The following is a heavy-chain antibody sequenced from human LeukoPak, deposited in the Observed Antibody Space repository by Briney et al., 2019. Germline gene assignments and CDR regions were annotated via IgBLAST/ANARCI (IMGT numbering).Heavy chain of an antibody. CDR2: IFYSGST. V-gene: IGHV4-59*08. J-gene: IGHJ1*01. Sequence: TSETLSLTCTVSGGSISGYYWSWIRQPPGKGLEWIGYIFYSGSTSYNPSLTTRVTISVDTSKTQFSLKLSSVTAADTAVYYCATIVVADYFQHWGQGSLVIVPS. D-gene: IGHD3-22*01. CDR3: ATIVVADYFQH. CDR1: GGSISGYY.